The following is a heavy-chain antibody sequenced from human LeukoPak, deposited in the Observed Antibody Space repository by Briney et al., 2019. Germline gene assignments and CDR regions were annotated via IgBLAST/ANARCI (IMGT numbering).Heavy chain of an antibody. CDR3: ARDGNILTGHQLYYFDY. CDR2: ISYDGSNK. D-gene: IGHD3-9*01. Sequence: PGRSLRLSCAASGFTFSSYAMHWVRQAPGKGLEWVAVISYDGSNKNYADSVKGRFTISRDNSKNTLYLQMNSLRAEDTAVYYCARDGNILTGHQLYYFDYWGQGTLVTVSS. CDR1: GFTFSSYA. J-gene: IGHJ4*02. V-gene: IGHV3-30-3*01.